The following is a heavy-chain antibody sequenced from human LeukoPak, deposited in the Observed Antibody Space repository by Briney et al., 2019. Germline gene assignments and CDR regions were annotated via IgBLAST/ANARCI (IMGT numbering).Heavy chain of an antibody. CDR1: GGSISNYY. CDR2: INHSGST. D-gene: IGHD3-9*01. J-gene: IGHJ4*02. CDR3: ARGVGYDILTGYYIDPNFDY. V-gene: IGHV4-34*01. Sequence: PSETLSLTCTVSGGSISNYYWSWIRQPPGKGLEWIGEINHSGSTNYNPSLKSRVTISVDTSKNQFSLKLSSVTAADTAVYYCARGVGYDILTGYYIDPNFDYWGQGTLVTVSS.